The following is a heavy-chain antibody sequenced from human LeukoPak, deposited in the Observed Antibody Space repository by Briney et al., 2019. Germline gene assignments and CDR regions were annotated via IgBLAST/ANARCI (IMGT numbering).Heavy chain of an antibody. CDR3: ARALGYCSSTSCYAPGY. Sequence: VASVKVSCKASGGTFSSYAISWVRQAPGQGLEWMGGIIPIFGTANYAQKFQGRVTITADKSTSTAYMELSSLRSEDTAVYYCARALGYCSSTSCYAPGYWGQGTLVTVSS. D-gene: IGHD2-2*01. CDR2: IIPIFGTA. J-gene: IGHJ4*02. CDR1: GGTFSSYA. V-gene: IGHV1-69*06.